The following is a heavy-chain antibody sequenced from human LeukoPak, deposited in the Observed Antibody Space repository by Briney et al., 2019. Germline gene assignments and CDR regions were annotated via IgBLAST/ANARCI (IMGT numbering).Heavy chain of an antibody. D-gene: IGHD4-17*01. J-gene: IGHJ4*02. V-gene: IGHV3-23*01. CDR1: GFTFSSYV. CDR2: ISVSGAGT. Sequence: PGGSLRLSCAASGFTFSSYVMSLVRQAPGKGLEWVSSISVSGAGTYYADSVKGRFNISRDNSRNTLDLQMNSLRAEDTAVYYCARRDDYGYYVVYWDQGILVTVSS. CDR3: ARRDDYGYYVVY.